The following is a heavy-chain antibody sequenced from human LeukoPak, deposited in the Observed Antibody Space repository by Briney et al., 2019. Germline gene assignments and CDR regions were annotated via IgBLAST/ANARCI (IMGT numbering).Heavy chain of an antibody. V-gene: IGHV4-39*07. D-gene: IGHD5-24*01. Sequence: SETLSLTCTVSGGSISSSSYYWGWIRQPPGKGLEWIGSIYYSGSTYYNPSLKSRVTISVDTSKNQFSLKLSSVTAADTAVYYCARYAVVGWLHYWGQGTLVTVSS. CDR3: ARYAVVGWLHY. J-gene: IGHJ4*02. CDR2: IYYSGST. CDR1: GGSISSSSYY.